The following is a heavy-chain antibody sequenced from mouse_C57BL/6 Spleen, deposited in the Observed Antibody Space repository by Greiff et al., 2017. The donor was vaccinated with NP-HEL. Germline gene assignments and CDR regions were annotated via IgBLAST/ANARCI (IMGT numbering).Heavy chain of an antibody. Sequence: EVKLMESGGGLVQPGGSLSLSCAASGFTFTDYYMSWVRQPPGKALEWLGFIRNKANGYTTEYSASLKGRFTISRANSQSILYLQMNALRADDRATYYCARWTGVSDAMDDWGQGTSVTVSS. V-gene: IGHV7-3*01. CDR3: ARWTGVSDAMDD. J-gene: IGHJ4*01. CDR2: IRNKANGYTT. CDR1: GFTFTDYY.